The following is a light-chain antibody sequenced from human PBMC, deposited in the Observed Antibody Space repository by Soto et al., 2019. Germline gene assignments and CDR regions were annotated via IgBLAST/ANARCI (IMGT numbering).Light chain of an antibody. J-gene: IGLJ2*01. CDR2: SVS. CDR1: STDVGNYNY. Sequence: QSVLTQPASVSGSPGQSITISCTGTSTDVGNYNYVSWYQQHPGKAPKLMIYSVSNRPSGVSNRFSGSKSGNTASLTISGLQAEDEADYYCSSYTSFTTLIFGGGTKLTVL. CDR3: SSYTSFTTLI. V-gene: IGLV2-14*03.